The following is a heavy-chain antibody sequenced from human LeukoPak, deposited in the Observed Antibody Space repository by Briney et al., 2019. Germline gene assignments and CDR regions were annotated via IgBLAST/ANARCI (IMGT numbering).Heavy chain of an antibody. D-gene: IGHD3-10*01. V-gene: IGHV3-21*01. CDR1: GFTFSSYR. CDR3: ARDAYYYGSGSYYYYYYMDV. J-gene: IGHJ6*03. Sequence: GGSLSLSCAASGFTFSSYRMNWVRQAPGKGLEWVSSISSSGSNIYYADSVKGRFTITRDNAKNSLYLQMNSLRAEDTAVYYCARDAYYYGSGSYYYYYYMDVWGKGTTVTISS. CDR2: ISSSGSNI.